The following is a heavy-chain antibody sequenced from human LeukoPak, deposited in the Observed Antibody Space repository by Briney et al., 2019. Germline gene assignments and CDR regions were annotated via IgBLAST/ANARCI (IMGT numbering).Heavy chain of an antibody. CDR2: ISGDGGST. V-gene: IGHV3-43*02. J-gene: IGHJ6*02. D-gene: IGHD3-10*01. Sequence: GGSLRLSCGASGFTFDDYAMHWVRQAPGKGLERVSLISGDGGSTYYVDSVKGRFTISRDNSKNSLYLQTNSLRTEDTALYYCAKEYYYGLYYYGMDVWGQGTTVTVSS. CDR1: GFTFDDYA. CDR3: AKEYYYGLYYYGMDV.